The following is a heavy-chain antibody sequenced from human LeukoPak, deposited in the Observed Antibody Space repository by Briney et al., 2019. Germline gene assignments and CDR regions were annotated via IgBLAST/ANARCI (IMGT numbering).Heavy chain of an antibody. CDR1: GVSFDDYY. CDR3: TKMTTGHDY. Sequence: SETLSLTCAVSGVSFDDYYWSWVRQTPGKGLEWLGEINHSGYTNDSPSLKSRVTLSIDTSNKQFSLNLRSVTVADAGIYYCTKMTTGHDYWGQGTLVTVSS. V-gene: IGHV4-34*01. D-gene: IGHD4-17*01. CDR2: INHSGYT. J-gene: IGHJ4*02.